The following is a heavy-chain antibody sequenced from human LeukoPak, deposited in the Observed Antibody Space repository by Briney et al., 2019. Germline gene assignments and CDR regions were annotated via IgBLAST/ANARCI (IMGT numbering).Heavy chain of an antibody. Sequence: SETLSLTCTVSGGSITSSIDYWGWVRQPPGKGLEWIATIYYSTSTQYNPSLKSRVTMSVDTSKNQFSLKLSSMTAADTAVYYCARHQCSGTRCFNFYFYGMDVWGQGTTVTVSS. J-gene: IGHJ6*02. CDR3: ARHQCSGTRCFNFYFYGMDV. CDR2: IYYSTST. D-gene: IGHD2-2*01. V-gene: IGHV4-39*01. CDR1: GGSITSSIDY.